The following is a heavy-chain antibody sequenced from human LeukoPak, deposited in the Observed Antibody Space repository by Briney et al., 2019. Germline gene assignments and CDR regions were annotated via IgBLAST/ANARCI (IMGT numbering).Heavy chain of an antibody. J-gene: IGHJ4*02. CDR1: GGSISSYY. CDR2: IYHSGST. CDR3: ATLTTVVTAYYFDY. D-gene: IGHD4-23*01. Sequence: PSETLSLTCTVPGGSISSYYWSWIRQPPGKGLEWIGYIYHSGSTDYNPSLKSRVTISVDTSKSQFSLKLTSVTAADTAVYYCATLTTVVTAYYFDYWGQGTLVTVSS. V-gene: IGHV4-4*09.